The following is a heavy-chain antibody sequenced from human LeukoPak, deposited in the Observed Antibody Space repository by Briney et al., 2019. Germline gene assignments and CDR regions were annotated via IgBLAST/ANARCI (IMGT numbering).Heavy chain of an antibody. D-gene: IGHD3-22*01. J-gene: IGHJ6*03. Sequence: SETLSLTCAVYGGSFSGYYWSWIRQPPGKGLEWIGEINHSGSTNYNPSLKGRVTISVDTSKNQFSLKLSSVTAADTAVYYCARGIHYYDNSGAYYYYYMDVWGKGTTVTVSS. V-gene: IGHV4-34*01. CDR3: ARGIHYYDNSGAYYYYYMDV. CDR2: INHSGST. CDR1: GGSFSGYY.